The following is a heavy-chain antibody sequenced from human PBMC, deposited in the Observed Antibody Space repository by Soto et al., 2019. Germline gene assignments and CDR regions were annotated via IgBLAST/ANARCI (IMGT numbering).Heavy chain of an antibody. D-gene: IGHD1-26*01. CDR2: ISGSGGST. CDR1: GFTFSSYA. CDR3: AKGASSSYYYGMDV. J-gene: IGHJ6*02. Sequence: EVQLLESGGGLVQPGGSLRLSCAASGFTFSSYAMSWVRQAPGKGLEWVSAISGSGGSTYYADSVKGRFTISRDNSKNTLYMQTNSLRAEDTAVYYCAKGASSSYYYGMDVWGQGPTVTVSS. V-gene: IGHV3-23*01.